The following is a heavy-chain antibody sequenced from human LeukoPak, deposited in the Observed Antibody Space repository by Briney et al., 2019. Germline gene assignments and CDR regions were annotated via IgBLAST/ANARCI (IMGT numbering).Heavy chain of an antibody. CDR1: GYSFSSFG. J-gene: IGHJ6*03. V-gene: IGHV1-18*01. D-gene: IGHD3-16*02. CDR3: ARVVVGGSYRQHYYYYYMDV. Sequence: ASVKVSCKASGYSFSSFGISWLRQAPGQGLEWMGWISANNGYTKYAQKFQGRVTMTTDTSTSTAYMELRSLRSDDTAVYYCARVVVGGSYRQHYYYYYMDVWGKGTTVAISS. CDR2: ISANNGYT.